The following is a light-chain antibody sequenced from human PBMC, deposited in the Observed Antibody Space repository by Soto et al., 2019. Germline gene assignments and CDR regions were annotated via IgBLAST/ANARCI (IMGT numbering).Light chain of an antibody. V-gene: IGLV1-40*01. CDR2: GNS. CDR3: QSYDSSLSVVV. CDR1: SSNIGAGYD. J-gene: IGLJ2*01. Sequence: QSLLTQPPSVSGAPGQRVTISCTGSSSNIGAGYDVHWYQQLPGTAPKFLIYGNSNRPSGVPDRFSGSKSGTSASLNITGLQAEDEADYYCQSYDSSLSVVVFGGGTKLTVL.